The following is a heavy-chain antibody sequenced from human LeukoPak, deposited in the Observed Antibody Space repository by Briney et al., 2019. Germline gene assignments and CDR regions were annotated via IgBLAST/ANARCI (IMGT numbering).Heavy chain of an antibody. V-gene: IGHV3-30*02. CDR2: IRYDGSNK. D-gene: IGHD1/OR15-1a*01. CDR3: AKKRTAENYFDY. J-gene: IGHJ4*02. CDR1: GFTFSSYG. Sequence: PGGSLRLSCAASGFTFSSYGMHWVRQAPGKGLEWVAFIRYDGSNKYCADSVKGRFTISRDNSKNTLYLQMNSLRPEDTAVYYCAKKRTAENYFDYWGQGTLVTVSS.